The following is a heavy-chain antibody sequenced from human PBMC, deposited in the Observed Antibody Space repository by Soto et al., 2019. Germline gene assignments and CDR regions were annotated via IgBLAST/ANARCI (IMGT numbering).Heavy chain of an antibody. CDR1: GFTFSNYW. V-gene: IGHV3-7*03. CDR3: VRGFDYSFDY. Sequence: PGGSLRLSCAASGFTFSNYWMSWVRQAPGKGLEWVANIKPDGSEKYYVDSVKGRFTFSRDNAENSVYLQMNSLRAEGTAVYYCVRGFDYSFDYWGPGTLVTVSS. J-gene: IGHJ4*02. D-gene: IGHD4-4*01. CDR2: IKPDGSEK.